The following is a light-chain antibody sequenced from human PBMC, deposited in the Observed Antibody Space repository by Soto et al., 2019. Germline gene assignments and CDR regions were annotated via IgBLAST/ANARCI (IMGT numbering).Light chain of an antibody. V-gene: IGKV3-20*01. CDR2: DVS. CDR3: KQYGSSPT. Sequence: EIVLTQSPGTLSLSPGERATLSCRSSQSVSSSYLAWYQQKPGQAPRLLIYDVSSRATGIPDRFSGSGSGTDFSLTISRLEPEDSAVYYCKQYGSSPTFGQGTKVEIK. CDR1: QSVSSSY. J-gene: IGKJ1*01.